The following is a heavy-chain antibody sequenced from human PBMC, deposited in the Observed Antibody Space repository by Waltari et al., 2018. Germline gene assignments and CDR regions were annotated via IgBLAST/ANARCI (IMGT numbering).Heavy chain of an antibody. J-gene: IGHJ4*02. CDR3: ARASAAGGALDY. CDR1: GGSISSGGYY. CDR2: IYSSGST. V-gene: IGHV4-31*01. Sequence: QVQLQESGPGLVKPSQTLSLTCTVSGGSISSGGYYWSWIRQHPGKGLEWIGYIYSSGSTYYNPSLKSLVTISVDTSKNQFSLKLSSVTAADTAVYYCARASAAGGALDYWGQGTLVTVSS. D-gene: IGHD6-13*01.